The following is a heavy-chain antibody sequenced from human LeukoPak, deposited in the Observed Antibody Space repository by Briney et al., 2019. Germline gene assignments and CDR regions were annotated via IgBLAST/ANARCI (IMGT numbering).Heavy chain of an antibody. CDR2: IKEDGGEK. Sequence: GGSLRLSCAASGFTFSRYWMSWVRQAPGKGLEWVANIKEDGGEKFHVDSVKGRFTISRDNSKNTLYLQMNSLRAEDTAVYYCAKPGSPYSSSWSCDYWGQGTLVTVSS. J-gene: IGHJ4*02. V-gene: IGHV3-7*01. CDR3: AKPGSPYSSSWSCDY. CDR1: GFTFSRYW. D-gene: IGHD6-13*01.